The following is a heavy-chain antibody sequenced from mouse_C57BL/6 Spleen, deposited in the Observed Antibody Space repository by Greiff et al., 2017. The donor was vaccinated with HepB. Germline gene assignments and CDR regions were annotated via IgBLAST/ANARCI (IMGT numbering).Heavy chain of an antibody. CDR3: ARGDYSNYAWFAY. V-gene: IGHV1-82*01. D-gene: IGHD2-5*01. CDR2: IYPGDGDT. J-gene: IGHJ3*01. CDR1: GYAFSSSW. Sequence: VQLQQSGPELVKPGASVKISCKASGYAFSSSWMNWVKQRPGKGLEWIGRIYPGDGDTNYNGKFKGKATLTADKSSSTAYMQLSSLTSEDSAVYFCARGDYSNYAWFAYWGQGTLVTVSA.